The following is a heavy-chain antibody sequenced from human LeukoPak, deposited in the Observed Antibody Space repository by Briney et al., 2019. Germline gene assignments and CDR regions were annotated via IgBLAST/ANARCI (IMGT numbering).Heavy chain of an antibody. Sequence: GGSLRLSCVASGFTFSSYTMNWVRQAPGKGLEWVGFIRSKAYGGTTEYAASVKGRFTISRDDSKSIAYLQMNSLKTEDTAVYYCTREVQGYYYMDVWGKGTTVTVSS. V-gene: IGHV3-49*04. CDR2: IRSKAYGGTT. J-gene: IGHJ6*03. CDR3: TREVQGYYYMDV. CDR1: GFTFSSYT.